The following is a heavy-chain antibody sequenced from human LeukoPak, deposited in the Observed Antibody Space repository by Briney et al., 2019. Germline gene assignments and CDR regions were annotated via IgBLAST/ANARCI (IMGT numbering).Heavy chain of an antibody. CDR2: INHSGST. Sequence: PSETLSLTCAVYGGSFSGYYWSWIRQPPGKGLEWIGEINHSGSTNYNPSLKSRVTISVDTSKNQFSLKLSSVTAADTAVYYCARGGQVYYYDSSGYYQDYWGQGTLVTVSS. CDR1: GGSFSGYY. D-gene: IGHD3-22*01. V-gene: IGHV4-34*01. CDR3: ARGGQVYYYDSSGYYQDY. J-gene: IGHJ4*02.